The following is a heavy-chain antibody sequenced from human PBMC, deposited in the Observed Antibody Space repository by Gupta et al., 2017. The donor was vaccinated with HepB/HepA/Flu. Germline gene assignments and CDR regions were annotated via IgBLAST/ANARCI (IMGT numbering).Heavy chain of an antibody. CDR3: AREGGGSNSFDY. CDR1: GYNFIDYF. D-gene: IGHD1-26*01. V-gene: IGHV1-2*02. CDR2: VNPNSGGT. J-gene: IGHJ4*02. Sequence: QVQLVQSGAEVKNPGASVKVSCKASGYNFIDYFIHWVRQAPGQGLEWMGWVNPNSGGTNYAQKFQGRVTMTRETSISTAYMELSSLISDDTAVYSCAREGGGSNSFDYWGQGTLVTVSS.